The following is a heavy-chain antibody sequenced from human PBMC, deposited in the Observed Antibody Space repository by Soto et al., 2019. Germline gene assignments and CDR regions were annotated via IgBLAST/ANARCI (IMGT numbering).Heavy chain of an antibody. CDR1: GFIFDDYA. Sequence: PGGSLRLSCAASGFIFDDYAMHWVRQAPGKGLEWVSGISWNSGKIVYVDSVKGRFTISRDNAKNSLHLQMNSLRADDTAVYYCARGYCSGGTCYSAYYGVDVWGPGTTVTVSS. D-gene: IGHD2-15*01. V-gene: IGHV3-9*01. CDR3: ARGYCSGGTCYSAYYGVDV. CDR2: ISWNSGKI. J-gene: IGHJ6*02.